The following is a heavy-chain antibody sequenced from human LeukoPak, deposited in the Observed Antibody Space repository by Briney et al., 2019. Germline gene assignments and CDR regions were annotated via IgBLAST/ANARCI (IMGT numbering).Heavy chain of an antibody. CDR3: VKGSSWVLDI. CDR1: GFTFNNYD. J-gene: IGHJ3*02. Sequence: GGSLRLSCAASGFTFNNYDMYWVRQAPGKGLEWVAFIRYDGSDKYYAYSVKGRFTISRDNSKNTLYLQMSSLRAEDRALYYCVKGSSWVLDIWGQGTMVTVSS. V-gene: IGHV3-30*02. CDR2: IRYDGSDK. D-gene: IGHD3-10*01.